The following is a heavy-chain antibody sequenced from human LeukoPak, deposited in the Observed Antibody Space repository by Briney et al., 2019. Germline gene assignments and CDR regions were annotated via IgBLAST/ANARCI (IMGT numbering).Heavy chain of an antibody. CDR3: VRGDGWFGELLNFDN. V-gene: IGHV3-48*02. CDR1: GFTFSNYA. D-gene: IGHD3-10*01. J-gene: IGHJ4*02. CDR2: ISSSSSTI. Sequence: GGSLRLSCAASGFTFSNYAMGWVRQAPGKGPEWVSHISSSSSTIYYADSVKGRFTISRDDGKNSLYLQMNSLRDEDTAVYYCVRGDGWFGELLNFDNWGQGTLVTVSS.